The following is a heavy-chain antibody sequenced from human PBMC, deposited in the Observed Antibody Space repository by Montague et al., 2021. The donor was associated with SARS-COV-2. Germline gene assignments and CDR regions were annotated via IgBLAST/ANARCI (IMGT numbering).Heavy chain of an antibody. CDR2: IWYDGSNK. CDR3: ARDSDYYYYGMDV. Sequence: SLRLSCAASGFTFSSYGMRWVRQAPGKGLEWVAVIWYDGSNKYYADSVKGRFTISRDNSKNTLYLQMNSLRAEDTAVYYCARDSDYYYYGMDVWGQGTTVTVSS. V-gene: IGHV3-33*01. J-gene: IGHJ6*02. CDR1: GFTFSSYG. D-gene: IGHD3-10*01.